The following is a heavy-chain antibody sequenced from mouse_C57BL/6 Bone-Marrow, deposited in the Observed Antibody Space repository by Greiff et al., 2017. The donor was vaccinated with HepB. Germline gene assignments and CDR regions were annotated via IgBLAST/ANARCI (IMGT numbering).Heavy chain of an antibody. CDR1: GYTFTSYG. J-gene: IGHJ2*01. V-gene: IGHV1-81*01. CDR3: ARGRGYYGCDYFDY. CDR2: IYPRSGNT. D-gene: IGHD1-1*01. Sequence: QVQLQQSGAELARPGASVKLSCKASGYTFTSYGISWVKQRTGQGLEWIGEIYPRSGNTYYNEKFKGKATLTADKSSSTAYMELRSLTSEDSAVYFGARGRGYYGCDYFDYWGQGTTLTVSS.